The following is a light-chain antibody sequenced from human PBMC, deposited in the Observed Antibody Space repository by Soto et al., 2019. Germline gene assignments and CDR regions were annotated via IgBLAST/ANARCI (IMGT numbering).Light chain of an antibody. J-gene: IGLJ1*01. CDR2: DVF. CDR1: SSDIGRYMY. V-gene: IGLV2-14*03. CDR3: SSYTDTTTRYV. Sequence: QSALTQPASVSGSPGQSITISCTGTSSDIGRYMYVSWCQQYPGKAPKLIMYDVFNRPSGVSDRFSGSKSGNTASLTISGLQAEDEADYYCSSYTDTTTRYVFGTGTKVTVL.